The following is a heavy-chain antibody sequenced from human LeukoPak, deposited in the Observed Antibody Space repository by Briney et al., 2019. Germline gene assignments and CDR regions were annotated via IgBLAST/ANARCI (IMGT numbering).Heavy chain of an antibody. CDR2: VYYSGST. J-gene: IGHJ4*02. D-gene: IGHD5-24*01. V-gene: IGHV4-59*12. CDR1: GGSISSYY. CDR3: ARGERWLQWADY. Sequence: SETLSLTCTVSGGSISSYYWSWIRQPPGKGLEWIGYVYYSGSTNYNPSLKSRVTISVDTSKNQFSLKLSSVTAADTAVYYCARGERWLQWADYWGQGTLVTVSS.